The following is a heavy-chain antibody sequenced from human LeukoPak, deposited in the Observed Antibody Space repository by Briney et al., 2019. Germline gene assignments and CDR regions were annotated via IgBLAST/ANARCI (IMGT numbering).Heavy chain of an antibody. CDR2: INANGGST. D-gene: IGHD3-3*01. CDR3: ARAYSSYDFWSGLLYYYYMDV. CDR1: GYTFSNHW. J-gene: IGHJ6*03. Sequence: GASVKVSCKASGYTFSNHWMHWVRQVPGQGLEWMGVINANGGSTIYAQKFQGRITLTRDMSTTSVYMEVTSLRSEDTAVYYCARAYSSYDFWSGLLYYYYMDVWGKGTTVTVSS. V-gene: IGHV1-46*01.